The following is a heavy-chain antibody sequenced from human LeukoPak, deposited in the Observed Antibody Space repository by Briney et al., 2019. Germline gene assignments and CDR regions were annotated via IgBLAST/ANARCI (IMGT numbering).Heavy chain of an antibody. V-gene: IGHV3-21*01. CDR3: ARGSGYYDSSGYYPLDY. CDR2: ISSSSSYI. J-gene: IGHJ4*02. CDR1: GFTFSSYS. D-gene: IGHD3-22*01. Sequence: GGSLRLSCAASGFTFSSYSMNWVRQAPGKGLEWVSSISSSSSYIYYADSVKGRFTISRDNAKNSLYLQMNSLRAEDTAVYYCARGSGYYDSSGYYPLDYWGQGTLVTVSS.